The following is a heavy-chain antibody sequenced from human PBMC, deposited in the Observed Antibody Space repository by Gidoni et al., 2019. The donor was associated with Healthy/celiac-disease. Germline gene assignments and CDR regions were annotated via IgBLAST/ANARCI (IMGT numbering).Heavy chain of an antibody. V-gene: IGHV3-23*01. CDR2: ISGSGGST. CDR1: GFTFSSYA. J-gene: IGHJ5*02. D-gene: IGHD1-26*01. Sequence: EVQLLESGGGLVQPGGSLRLSCAASGFTFSSYAMRWVRQAPGKGLEWVSAISGSGGSTYYAESVKGRFTISRDNSKNTLYLQMNSLRAEDTAVYYCAKNTKEGGATRGWFDPWGQGTLVTVSS. CDR3: AKNTKEGGATRGWFDP.